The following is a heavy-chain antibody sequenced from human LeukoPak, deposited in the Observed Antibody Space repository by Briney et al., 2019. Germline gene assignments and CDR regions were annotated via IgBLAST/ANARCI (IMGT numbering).Heavy chain of an antibody. CDR1: GFTFSDYD. D-gene: IGHD3-16*01. V-gene: IGHV3-21*01. CDR2: ISYLSTHV. Sequence: GGSLRLSCSASGFTFSDYDMNWVRQAPGKGLEWVSSISYLSTHVYYGDSVKGRFSISRGNAKNSLYLQMNSLGAEDTAIYYCGRAFPPLRTSSAGDLWGQGILVTVSS. J-gene: IGHJ4*02. CDR3: GRAFPPLRTSSAGDL.